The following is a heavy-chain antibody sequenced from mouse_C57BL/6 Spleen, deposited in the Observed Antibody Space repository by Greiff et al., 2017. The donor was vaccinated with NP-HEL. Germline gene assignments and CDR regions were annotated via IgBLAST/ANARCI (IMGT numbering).Heavy chain of an antibody. CDR3: AREGGDYDYYYAMDY. V-gene: IGHV1-26*01. D-gene: IGHD2-4*01. Sequence: EVQLQQSGPELVKPGASVKISCKASGYTFTDYYMNWVKQSHGKSLEWIGDINPNNGGTSYNQKFKGKATLTVDKSSSTAYMELRSLTSEDAAVYYCAREGGDYDYYYAMDYWGQGTSVTVSS. J-gene: IGHJ4*01. CDR1: GYTFTDYY. CDR2: INPNNGGT.